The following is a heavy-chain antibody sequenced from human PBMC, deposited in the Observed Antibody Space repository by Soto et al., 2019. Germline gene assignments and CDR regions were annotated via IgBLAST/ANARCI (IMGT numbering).Heavy chain of an antibody. CDR3: ARDGEDKYSSAGKYYYGMDV. D-gene: IGHD6-25*01. V-gene: IGHV1-69*13. Sequence: SVKVSCKASGGTFSSYAISWVRQAPGQGLEWMGGIIPIFGTANYAQKFQGRVTITADESTSTAYMELSSLRSEDTAVYYCARDGEDKYSSAGKYYYGMDVWGQGTTVTVSS. CDR2: IIPIFGTA. CDR1: GGTFSSYA. J-gene: IGHJ6*02.